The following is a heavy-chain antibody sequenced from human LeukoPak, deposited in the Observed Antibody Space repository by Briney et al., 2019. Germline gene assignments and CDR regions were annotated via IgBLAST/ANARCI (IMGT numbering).Heavy chain of an antibody. D-gene: IGHD3-3*01. J-gene: IGHJ4*02. CDR3: ARLGWGMVITY. CDR2: IYYSGST. CDR1: GFTFTSYW. V-gene: IGHV4-39*01. Sequence: GSLRLSCAASGFTFTSYWMSWVRQPPGKGLEWIGSIYYSGSTYYNPSLKSRVTISVDTSKNQFSLKLSSVTAADTAVYYCARLGWGMVITYWGQGTLVTVSS.